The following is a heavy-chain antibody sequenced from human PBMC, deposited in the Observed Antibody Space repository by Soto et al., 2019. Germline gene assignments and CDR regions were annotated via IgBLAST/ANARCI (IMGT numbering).Heavy chain of an antibody. Sequence: LKLSCAASGFSLSSYAMTWVRQAPGKGLEWVSGITASGEKLYYADSVKGRFTVSRDNSKNTLYLQMSSLRAEDSAVYYCARGSKDSYPGSRIFDFWGRGTLVTVS. D-gene: IGHD3-10*01. CDR1: GFSLSSYA. V-gene: IGHV3-23*01. CDR3: ARGSKDSYPGSRIFDF. CDR2: ITASGEKL. J-gene: IGHJ4*02.